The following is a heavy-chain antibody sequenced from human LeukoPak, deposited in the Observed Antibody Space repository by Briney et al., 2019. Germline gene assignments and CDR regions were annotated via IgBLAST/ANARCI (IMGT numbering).Heavy chain of an antibody. CDR2: IYHSGST. D-gene: IGHD3-10*01. J-gene: IGHJ3*02. CDR1: GYSISSGYY. CDR3: ASLWFGELMHAFDI. V-gene: IGHV4-38-2*02. Sequence: SETLSLTCTVSGYSISSGYYWGWIRQPPGEGLEGIGSIYHSGSTYYNPSLKSRVTISVDTSKNQFSLKLSSVTAADTAVYYCASLWFGELMHAFDIWGQGTMVTVSS.